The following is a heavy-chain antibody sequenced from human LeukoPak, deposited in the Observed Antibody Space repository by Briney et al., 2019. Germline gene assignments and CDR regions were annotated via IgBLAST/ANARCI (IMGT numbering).Heavy chain of an antibody. Sequence: PGGSLKLSCAASGFTFSSYAMHWVRQAPGQGLEWVAVISYDGSNKYYADSVKGRFTISRDNSKNTLYLQMNSLRAEDTAVYYCARDSGNYYTMYYFDYWGQGTLVTVSS. CDR3: ARDSGNYYTMYYFDY. J-gene: IGHJ4*02. CDR1: GFTFSSYA. D-gene: IGHD3-3*01. V-gene: IGHV3-30-3*01. CDR2: ISYDGSNK.